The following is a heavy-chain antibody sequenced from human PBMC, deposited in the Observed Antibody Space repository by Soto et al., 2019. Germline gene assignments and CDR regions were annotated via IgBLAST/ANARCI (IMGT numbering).Heavy chain of an antibody. D-gene: IGHD3-9*01. V-gene: IGHV1-2*04. Sequence: GASVKVSCKASGYTFTGYYMHWVRQAPGQGLEWMGWINPNSGGTNYAQKFQGWVTMTRDTSISTAYMELSRLRSDDTAVYYCARVDYDILTGIGGTNAFDIWGQGTMVTVSS. CDR3: ARVDYDILTGIGGTNAFDI. J-gene: IGHJ3*02. CDR2: INPNSGGT. CDR1: GYTFTGYY.